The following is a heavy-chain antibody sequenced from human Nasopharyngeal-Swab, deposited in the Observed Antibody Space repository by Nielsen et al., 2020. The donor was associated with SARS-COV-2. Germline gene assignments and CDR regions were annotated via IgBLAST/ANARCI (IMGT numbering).Heavy chain of an antibody. Sequence: ASVKVSCKASGYTFTSYAMNWVRHAPGQGLEWMGWINTNTGNPTYAQGFTGRFVFSLDTSVSTAYLQISSLKAEDTAVYYCASGKHSSGWYGLDAFDIWGQGTMVTVSS. CDR2: INTNTGNP. CDR1: GYTFTSYA. J-gene: IGHJ3*02. CDR3: ASGKHSSGWYGLDAFDI. D-gene: IGHD6-19*01. V-gene: IGHV7-4-1*02.